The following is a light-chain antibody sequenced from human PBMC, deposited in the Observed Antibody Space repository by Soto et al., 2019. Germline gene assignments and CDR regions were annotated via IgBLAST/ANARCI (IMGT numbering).Light chain of an antibody. V-gene: IGKV3-15*01. CDR1: QSVSSN. Sequence: EIVITQSPSTLAVSTGERATLSCRASQSVSSNLAWYQQKPGQAPRLLIYGASTRATGIPARFSSSGSGTEFTLTISSLQSEDFAVYYCQQRNIWPPVTFGQGTRLEIK. CDR2: GAS. CDR3: QQRNIWPPVT. J-gene: IGKJ5*01.